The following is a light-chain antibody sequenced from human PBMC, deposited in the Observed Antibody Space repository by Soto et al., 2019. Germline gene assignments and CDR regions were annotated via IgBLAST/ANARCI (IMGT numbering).Light chain of an antibody. V-gene: IGLV1-40*01. CDR2: GNS. CDR1: SSNIGAGYD. Sequence: QSVLTQPPSVSGAPGQRVTISCTGSSSNIGAGYDVHWYQQLPGTAPKVLIYGNSNRPSGVPDRFSGSKSGTSASLAITGLQAEDEADYYCQSYDSSLSVWVFGGGTKLTV. CDR3: QSYDSSLSVWV. J-gene: IGLJ3*02.